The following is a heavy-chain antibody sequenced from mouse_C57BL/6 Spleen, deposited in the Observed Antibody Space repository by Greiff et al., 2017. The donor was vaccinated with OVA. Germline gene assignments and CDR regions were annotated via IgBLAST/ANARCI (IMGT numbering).Heavy chain of an antibody. D-gene: IGHD2-2*01. Sequence: EVQRVESGGGLVQPGGSLKLSCAASGFTFSDYYMYWVRQTPEKRLEWVAYISNVGGSTYYPDTLKGRFTISRDNAKNTLYLHMSRLKSEATAMYYWARHGNCYGYDGDYYAMDYWGQGTSVTVSS. CDR2: ISNVGGST. V-gene: IGHV5-12*01. CDR1: GFTFSDYY. J-gene: IGHJ4*01. CDR3: ARHGNCYGYDGDYYAMDY.